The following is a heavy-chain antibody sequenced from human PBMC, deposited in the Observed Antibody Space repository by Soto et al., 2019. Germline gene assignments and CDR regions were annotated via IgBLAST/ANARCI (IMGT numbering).Heavy chain of an antibody. CDR2: ISPYNGNT. CDR1: GYTFTNYG. J-gene: IGHJ2*01. Sequence: QVQLVQSGDEVKKPGASVKVSCKASGYTFTNYGISWVRQAPGQGLEWMGWISPYNGNTKYPQKLQGRVTMTTDTYARTSYMELRSLRSDYTAVYFCARDGDRCTSTRCSPWPDTHFDLWGRGTLVTVSS. V-gene: IGHV1-18*01. D-gene: IGHD2-2*01. CDR3: ARDGDRCTSTRCSPWPDTHFDL.